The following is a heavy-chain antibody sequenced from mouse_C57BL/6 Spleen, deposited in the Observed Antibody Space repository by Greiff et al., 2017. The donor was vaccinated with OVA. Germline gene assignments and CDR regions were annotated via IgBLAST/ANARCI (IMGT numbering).Heavy chain of an antibody. Sequence: VQLKQPGAELVRPGSSVKLSCKASGYTFTSYWMHWVKQRPIQGLEWIGNIDPSDSETHYNQKFKDKATLTVDKSSSTAYMQLSSLTSEDSAVYYCARGYYGSSYVYAMDYWGQGTSVTVSS. CDR3: ARGYYGSSYVYAMDY. D-gene: IGHD1-1*01. CDR1: GYTFTSYW. CDR2: IDPSDSET. V-gene: IGHV1-52*01. J-gene: IGHJ4*01.